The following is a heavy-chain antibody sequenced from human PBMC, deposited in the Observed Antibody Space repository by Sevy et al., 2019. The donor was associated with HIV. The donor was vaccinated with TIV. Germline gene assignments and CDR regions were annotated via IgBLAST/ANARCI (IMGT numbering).Heavy chain of an antibody. J-gene: IGHJ5*02. V-gene: IGHV3-33*01. Sequence: GGSLRLPCAASGFTFSSYGMHWVRQAPGKGLEWVAVIWYDGSNKYYADSVKGRFTISRDNSKNTLYLQMNSLRAEDTAVYYCARDLGLRDGGWFDPWGQGTLVTVSS. CDR2: IWYDGSNK. CDR3: ARDLGLRDGGWFDP. CDR1: GFTFSSYG. D-gene: IGHD5-12*01.